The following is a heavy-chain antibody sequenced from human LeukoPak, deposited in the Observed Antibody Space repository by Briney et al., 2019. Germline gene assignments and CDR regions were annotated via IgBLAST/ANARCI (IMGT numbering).Heavy chain of an antibody. V-gene: IGHV4-59*01. D-gene: IGHD3-3*01. CDR2: VHHSGTS. CDR3: AGAEIYT. Sequence: SGTLSLTCTVSGGSITSSHWSWVRRSPGKGLEWIGYVHHSGTSSYNPSLESRVTISLDTSKSQFSLTLESVTAADTALYYCAGAEIYTWGQGTLVTVSS. J-gene: IGHJ5*02. CDR1: GGSITSSH.